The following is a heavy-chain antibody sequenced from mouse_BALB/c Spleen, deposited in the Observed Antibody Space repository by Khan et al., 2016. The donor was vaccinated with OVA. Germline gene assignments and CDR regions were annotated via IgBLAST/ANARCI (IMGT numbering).Heavy chain of an antibody. CDR3: ARTARIKY. V-gene: IGHV3-2*02. D-gene: IGHD1-2*01. CDR1: GYSITSGYG. Sequence: VKLLESGPGLVKPSQSLSLTCTVTGYSITSGYGWNWIRQFPGNKLEWMGYISYSGSNNYNPSLKSRISITRDTSKNQFFLQLNSVTTEDTATYYCARTARIKYWGQGTTLTVSS. J-gene: IGHJ2*01. CDR2: ISYSGSN.